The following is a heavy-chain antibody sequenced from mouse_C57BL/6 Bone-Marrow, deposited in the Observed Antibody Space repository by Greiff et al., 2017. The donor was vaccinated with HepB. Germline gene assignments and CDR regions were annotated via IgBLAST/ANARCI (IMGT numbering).Heavy chain of an antibody. J-gene: IGHJ2*01. CDR1: GYTFTDYN. CDR3: ARSPYYDYDENYFDY. V-gene: IGHV1-18*01. CDR2: INPNNGGT. D-gene: IGHD2-4*01. Sequence: EVQLQQSGPELVKPGASVKIPCKASGYTFTDYNMDWVKQSHGKSLEWIGDINPNNGGTIYNQKFKGKATLTVDKSSSTAYMEHRSLTSEDTAVYYCARSPYYDYDENYFDYWGQGTTLTVSS.